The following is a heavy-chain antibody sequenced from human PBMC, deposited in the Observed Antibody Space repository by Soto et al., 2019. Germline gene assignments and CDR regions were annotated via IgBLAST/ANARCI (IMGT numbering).Heavy chain of an antibody. CDR3: ASDISGGYFDY. J-gene: IGHJ4*02. Sequence: ASVKVSCKASGYTFTSYAIHWVRQAPGQRLEWMGWINAGNGNTKYSQKFQGRVTITRDTSASTVYMELSSLRSEDTAVYYCASDISGGYFDYWGQGTLVTVSS. D-gene: IGHD2-8*02. V-gene: IGHV1-3*01. CDR1: GYTFTSYA. CDR2: INAGNGNT.